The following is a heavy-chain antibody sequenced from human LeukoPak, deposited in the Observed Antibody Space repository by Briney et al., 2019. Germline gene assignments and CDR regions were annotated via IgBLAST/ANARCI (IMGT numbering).Heavy chain of an antibody. J-gene: IGHJ6*03. CDR3: AKAGRDYGSGSYYPLDYYMDV. Sequence: TGGSLRLSCAASGFTFSSYAMSWVRQAPGKGLEWVSATSGSGGSTYYADFVKGRFTISRDNSKNTLYLQMNSLRAEDTAVYYCAKAGRDYGSGSYYPLDYYMDVWGKGTTVTISS. V-gene: IGHV3-23*01. D-gene: IGHD3-10*01. CDR2: TSGSGGST. CDR1: GFTFSSYA.